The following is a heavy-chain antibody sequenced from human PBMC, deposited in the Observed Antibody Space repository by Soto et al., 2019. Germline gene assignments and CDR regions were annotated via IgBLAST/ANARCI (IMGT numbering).Heavy chain of an antibody. CDR2: ISAYSGNT. D-gene: IGHD2-2*01. V-gene: IGHV1-18*04. Sequence: QVQLVQSGAEVKKPGASVKVSCKASGYTFTSYGISWVRQAPGQGLEWMGWISAYSGNTNYAQKLQGRVTMTTDTSTSTAYMELRSLRSDDTAVYYCARFVVVPAATYYYYYGMDVWGQGTTVTVSS. J-gene: IGHJ6*02. CDR3: ARFVVVPAATYYYYYGMDV. CDR1: GYTFTSYG.